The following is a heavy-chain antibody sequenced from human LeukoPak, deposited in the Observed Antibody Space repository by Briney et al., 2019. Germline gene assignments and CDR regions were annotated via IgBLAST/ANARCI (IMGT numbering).Heavy chain of an antibody. Sequence: GGSLRLSCAASGFTFSSCSMNWVRQAPGKGLEWISYISSGGSTIYYADSVKGRFTISRDNAKNSLYLQMNSLRVEDTAVYYCAGGSGSYRRGFDPWGQGTLVTVSS. V-gene: IGHV3-48*04. CDR1: GFTFSSCS. CDR3: AGGSGSYRRGFDP. CDR2: ISSGGSTI. J-gene: IGHJ5*02. D-gene: IGHD3-10*01.